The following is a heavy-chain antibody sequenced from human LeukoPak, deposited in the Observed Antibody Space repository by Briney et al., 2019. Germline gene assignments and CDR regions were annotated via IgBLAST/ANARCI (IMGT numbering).Heavy chain of an antibody. J-gene: IGHJ5*02. D-gene: IGHD3-10*01. CDR2: IIPILGIA. CDR3: ARDGYETVWFGEYCP. Sequence: ASAKVSCKASGGTFSSYAISWVRQAPGQGLEWMGRIIPILGIANYAQKFQGRVTITADKSTSTAYMELSSLRSEDTAVYYCARDGYETVWFGEYCPWGQGTLVTVSS. CDR1: GGTFSSYA. V-gene: IGHV1-69*04.